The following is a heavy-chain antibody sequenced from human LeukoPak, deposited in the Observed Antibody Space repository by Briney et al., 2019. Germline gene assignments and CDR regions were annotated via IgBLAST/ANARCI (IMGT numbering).Heavy chain of an antibody. J-gene: IGHJ4*02. V-gene: IGHV3-7*01. CDR3: ARDKIVGATYFDY. D-gene: IGHD1-26*01. CDR1: GFTFSSYW. Sequence: GRSLRLSCVASGFTFSSYWMSWVRQAPGKGLEWVANIKQDGSEKYYVDSVKGRFTISRDNAKNSLYLQMNSLRAEDTAVYYCARDKIVGATYFDYWGQGTLVTVSS. CDR2: IKQDGSEK.